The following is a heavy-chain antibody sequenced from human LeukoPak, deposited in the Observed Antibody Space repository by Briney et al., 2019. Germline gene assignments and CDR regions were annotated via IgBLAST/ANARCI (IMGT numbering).Heavy chain of an antibody. V-gene: IGHV3-21*01. CDR2: ISSSSSYI. CDR1: GFTFSSYS. J-gene: IGHJ4*02. CDR3: ARAAQDTAMVSY. D-gene: IGHD5-18*01. Sequence: PGGSLTLSCAASGFTFSSYSRNWVRQAPGKGLEWVSSISSSSSYIYYADSVKGRFTISRDNAKNLLYLQMNSLRAEDTAVYYCARAAQDTAMVSYWGQGTLVSVYS.